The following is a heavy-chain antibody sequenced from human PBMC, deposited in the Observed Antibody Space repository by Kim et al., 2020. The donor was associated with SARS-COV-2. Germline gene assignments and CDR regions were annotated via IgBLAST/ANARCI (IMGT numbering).Heavy chain of an antibody. J-gene: IGHJ4*02. Sequence: GGSLRLSCAASGFPFNIFAMHWVRQDPGKGLEWVSFISRDTIATYYADSVKGRFIVSRDDSTNMLYLQLNNLRAEDSAVYYCARDSYRYDSLDRGTLVT. D-gene: IGHD5-18*01. V-gene: IGHV3-30*03. CDR2: ISRDTIAT. CDR1: GFPFNIFA. CDR3: ARDSYRYDS.